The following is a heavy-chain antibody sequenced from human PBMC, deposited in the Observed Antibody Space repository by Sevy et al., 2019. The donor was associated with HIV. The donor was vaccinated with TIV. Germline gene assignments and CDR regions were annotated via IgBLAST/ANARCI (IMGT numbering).Heavy chain of an antibody. D-gene: IGHD6-6*01. J-gene: IGHJ4*01. CDR2: IKQDGSEK. V-gene: IGHV3-7*03. CDR3: ARGLSIAFALSDY. CDR1: GFTFSSYW. Sequence: GGSLRLSCAASGFTFSSYWMSWVRQAPGKGLEWVANIKQDGSEKYYVDSVKGRFTISRDNAKNSLYLQMNSLRAEDTAVYYCARGLSIAFALSDYWGHGTLVTVSS.